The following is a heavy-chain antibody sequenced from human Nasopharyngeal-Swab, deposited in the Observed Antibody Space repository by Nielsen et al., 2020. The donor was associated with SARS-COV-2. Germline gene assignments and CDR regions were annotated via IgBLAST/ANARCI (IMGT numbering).Heavy chain of an antibody. J-gene: IGHJ5*02. CDR2: INSDGSTT. Sequence: GGPLRLSCAASGFTFSSYWMHWVRQAPGKGLVWVSRINSDGSTTTYADSVKGRFTISRDNAKNTLYLQMNSLRAEDTAVYYCARDPSLPILLWFGELLGWFDPWGQGTLVTVSS. V-gene: IGHV3-74*01. CDR1: GFTFSSYW. CDR3: ARDPSLPILLWFGELLGWFDP. D-gene: IGHD3-10*01.